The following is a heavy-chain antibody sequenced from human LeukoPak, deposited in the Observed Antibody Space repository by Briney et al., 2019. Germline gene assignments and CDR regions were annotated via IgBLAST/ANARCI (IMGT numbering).Heavy chain of an antibody. V-gene: IGHV4-4*02. J-gene: IGHJ4*02. D-gene: IGHD6-19*01. CDR2: IYHSGST. Sequence: PSETLSLTCAVSGGSLNSSNWWSWVRQPPGKGLEWIGEIYHSGSTNYNPSLKSRVTISVDKSKNQFSLKLSSVTAADTAVYYCTTTPSSVAGTDYWGQGTLVTVSS. CDR3: TTTPSSVAGTDY. CDR1: GGSLNSSNW.